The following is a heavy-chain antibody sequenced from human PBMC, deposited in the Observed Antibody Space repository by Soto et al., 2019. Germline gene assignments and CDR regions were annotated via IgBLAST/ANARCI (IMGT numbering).Heavy chain of an antibody. Sequence: DVQLVESGGGLVQPGGSLRLSCAGSGFTFSSYWMHWVRHVPGKGLVWVSRSDGDGSGAHYADSVKGRFTISRDNAKRTLYLQMNNVRAEDTGIYFCVRDSILHQFDLWGQGALVTVSS. V-gene: IGHV3-74*01. CDR1: GFTFSSYW. D-gene: IGHD3-9*01. CDR3: VRDSILHQFDL. J-gene: IGHJ4*02. CDR2: SDGDGSGA.